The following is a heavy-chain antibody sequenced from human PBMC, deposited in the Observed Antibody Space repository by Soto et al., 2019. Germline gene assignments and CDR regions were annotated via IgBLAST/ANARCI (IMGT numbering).Heavy chain of an antibody. D-gene: IGHD3-3*01. J-gene: IGHJ6*02. CDR3: ARMADYDFWSGYYPDYGMDV. CDR2: MNPNGGNT. CDR1: GYTFTSYD. V-gene: IGHV1-8*01. Sequence: ASVKVSCKASGYTFTSYDINWVRQATGQGLEWMGWMNPNGGNTGYAQKFQGRVTMTRNTSISTAYMELSSLRSEDTAVYYCARMADYDFWSGYYPDYGMDVWGQGTTVTVSS.